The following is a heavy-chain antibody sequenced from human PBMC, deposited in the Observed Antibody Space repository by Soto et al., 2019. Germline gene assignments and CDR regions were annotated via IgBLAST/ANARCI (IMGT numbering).Heavy chain of an antibody. CDR2: IIPIFGTA. V-gene: IGHV1-69*13. CDR1: GGTFSSYA. Sequence: SVKVSCKASGGTFSSYAISWVRQASGQGLEWMGGIIPIFGTASYAQKFQGRVTITADESTSTAYMELSSLRSEDTAVYYCARGPNVDTDMVTASSNYYSGMDVWGQGTTVTV. D-gene: IGHD5-18*01. CDR3: ARGPNVDTDMVTASSNYYSGMDV. J-gene: IGHJ6*02.